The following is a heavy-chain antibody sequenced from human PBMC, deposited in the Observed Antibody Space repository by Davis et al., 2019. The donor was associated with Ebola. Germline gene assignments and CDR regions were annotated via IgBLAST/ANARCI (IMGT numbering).Heavy chain of an antibody. J-gene: IGHJ4*02. CDR2: IYYSGST. D-gene: IGHD6-13*01. V-gene: IGHV4-59*08. CDR1: GGSISSYY. Sequence: SETLSLTCTVSGGSISSYYWSWIRQPPGKGLEWIGYIYYSGSTIYNPSLKSRVTISVDTSKNQFSLKLSSVTAADTAVYYCARHWSSTFSLFDYWGQGTLVTVSS. CDR3: ARHWSSTFSLFDY.